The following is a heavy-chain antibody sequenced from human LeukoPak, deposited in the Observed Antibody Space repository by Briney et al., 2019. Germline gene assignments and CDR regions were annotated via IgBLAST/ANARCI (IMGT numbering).Heavy chain of an antibody. Sequence: PSETLPLTCTVSGGSISSYYLIWIRQPAGKGLEWIGCIYTSGSTNYNPSLKSRVTMSVVTSKNEFSLKLSCVTAADTAVYYFARVSGSGSRPYYYYYYVDVWGKGTTVTVSS. CDR2: IYTSGST. D-gene: IGHD3-10*01. CDR1: GGSISSYY. J-gene: IGHJ6*03. V-gene: IGHV4-4*07. CDR3: ARVSGSGSRPYYYYYYVDV.